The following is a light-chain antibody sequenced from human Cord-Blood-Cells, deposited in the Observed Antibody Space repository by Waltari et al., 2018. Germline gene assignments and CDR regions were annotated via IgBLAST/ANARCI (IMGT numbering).Light chain of an antibody. CDR2: DVS. CDR1: SSDVGGSHY. V-gene: IGLV2-11*01. J-gene: IGLJ1*01. Sequence: QSALTQPRPVSGSPGQSVTLSCTGTSSDVGGSHYDSWYQQHPGKAPKLMIYDVSKLPSGVPDRFSGSKSGNTASLTISGLQAEDEADYYCCSYAGSYTFVFGTGTKVTVL. CDR3: CSYAGSYTFV.